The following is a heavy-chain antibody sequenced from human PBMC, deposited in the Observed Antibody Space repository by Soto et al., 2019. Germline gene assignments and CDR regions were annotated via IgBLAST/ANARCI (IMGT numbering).Heavy chain of an antibody. CDR3: AKRHGGVDCNWDDDY. CDR2: ISGSCGST. CDR1: GFTFRSYS. J-gene: IGHJ4*02. V-gene: IGHV3-23*01. D-gene: IGHD2-21*01. Sequence: GGALRLSCAASGFTFRSYSMSWVRQAPGEGLELVSAISGSCGSTYYADSFNGRFTISRDHSKNTLYLQMNSLRAEDTAVYYFAKRHGGVDCNWDDDYWGQGTLVTDSS.